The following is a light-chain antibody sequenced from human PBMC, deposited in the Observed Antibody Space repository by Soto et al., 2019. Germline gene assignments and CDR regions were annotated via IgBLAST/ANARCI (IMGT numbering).Light chain of an antibody. CDR3: SSHSATSPYV. CDR2: EVS. Sequence: QSVLTQPASVSGSPGQSITISCTGTSNDVGGYNYVSWYQQQPGKAPKLIIYEVSHRPSGISNRFSGSKSGNTASLTISGLHVEDEADYCCSSHSATSPYVFGTGTKLTVL. J-gene: IGLJ1*01. CDR1: SNDVGGYNY. V-gene: IGLV2-14*01.